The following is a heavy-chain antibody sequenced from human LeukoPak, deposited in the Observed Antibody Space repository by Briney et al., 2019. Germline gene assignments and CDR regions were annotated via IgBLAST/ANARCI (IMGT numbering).Heavy chain of an antibody. CDR1: GGSISSGGYY. D-gene: IGHD3-22*01. J-gene: IGHJ4*02. V-gene: IGHV4-31*03. CDR2: IYYSGST. CDR3: ARHYYDSSGYYYFYYFDY. Sequence: SETLSLTCTVSGGSISSGGYYWSWIRQHPGKGLEWIGYIYYSGSTYYNPSLKSRVTISVDTSKNQFSLKLSSVTAADTAVYYCARHYYDSSGYYYFYYFDYWGQGTLVTVSS.